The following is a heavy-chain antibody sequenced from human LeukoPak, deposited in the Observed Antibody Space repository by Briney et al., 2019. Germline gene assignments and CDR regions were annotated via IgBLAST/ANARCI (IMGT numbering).Heavy chain of an antibody. CDR3: TRNPRITMVRDFDY. V-gene: IGHV3-49*04. D-gene: IGHD3-10*01. CDR1: GFTFGDYA. CDR2: IRSKAYGGTT. J-gene: IGHJ4*02. Sequence: PGGSLRLSCTASGFTFGDYAMSWVRQAPGKGLEWVGFIRSKAYGGTTEYAASVKGRFTISRDDSKSIAYLQMNSLKTEDTAVYYCTRNPRITMVRDFDYWGQGTLVTVSS.